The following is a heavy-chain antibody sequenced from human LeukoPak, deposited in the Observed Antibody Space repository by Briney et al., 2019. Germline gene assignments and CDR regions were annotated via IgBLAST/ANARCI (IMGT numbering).Heavy chain of an antibody. CDR1: GFTFSSYA. J-gene: IGHJ3*02. Sequence: GGSLRLSCAASGFTFSSYAMHWVRQAPGKGLEWVAVISYDGSNKYYADSVKGRFTISRDNSKNTLYLQMNSLRAEDTAVYYCARGWGVAFDIWGQGTMVTVSS. V-gene: IGHV3-30-3*01. CDR2: ISYDGSNK. CDR3: ARGWGVAFDI. D-gene: IGHD3-16*01.